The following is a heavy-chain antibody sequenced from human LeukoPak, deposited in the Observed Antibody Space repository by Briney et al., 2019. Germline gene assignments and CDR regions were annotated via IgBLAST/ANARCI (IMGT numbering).Heavy chain of an antibody. CDR2: ITGSGGRT. CDR3: AKKYTGTFSPFPSYFDN. V-gene: IGHV3-23*01. CDR1: GFTFSSYA. J-gene: IGHJ4*02. Sequence: PSGGSLRLSCAASGFTFSSYAMNWVRQAPGKGLEWVSAITGSGGRTYYADSVKGRFTISRDNSKNTLYLQMNSLRAEDTAIYYCAKKYTGTFSPFPSYFDNWGQGTLVTVSS. D-gene: IGHD1-26*01.